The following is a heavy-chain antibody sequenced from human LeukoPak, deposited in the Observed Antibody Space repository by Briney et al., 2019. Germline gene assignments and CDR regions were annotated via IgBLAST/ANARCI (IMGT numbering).Heavy chain of an antibody. Sequence: GGSLRLSCAASGFIFSTHSMSWVRQAPGKGLEWFSSISSGSSHIYYADSIKGRFTISRDNAKNSLFLQMNSLRAEDTAVYYCAKDLRSSNYYYFDYWGQGTLVTVSS. V-gene: IGHV3-21*04. J-gene: IGHJ4*02. CDR3: AKDLRSSNYYYFDY. D-gene: IGHD6-13*01. CDR2: ISSGSSHI. CDR1: GFIFSTHS.